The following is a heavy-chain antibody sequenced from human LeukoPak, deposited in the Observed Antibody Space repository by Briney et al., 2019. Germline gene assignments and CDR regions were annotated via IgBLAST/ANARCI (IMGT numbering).Heavy chain of an antibody. J-gene: IGHJ4*02. CDR1: GFTFSSYG. CDR2: ISYDGSNK. D-gene: IGHD3-10*01. V-gene: IGHV3-30*18. Sequence: GGSLRLSCAASGFTFSSYGMHWVRQAPGKGLEWVAVISYDGSNKYYADSVKGRFTISRDNSKNTLYLQMNSLRAEDTAVYYCAKDSKRWKTYYYESGSYYFESWGQGTLVTVSS. CDR3: AKDSKRWKTYYYESGSYYFES.